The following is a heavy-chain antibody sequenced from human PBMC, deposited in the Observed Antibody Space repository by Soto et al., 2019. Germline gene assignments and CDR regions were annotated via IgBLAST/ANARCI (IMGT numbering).Heavy chain of an antibody. V-gene: IGHV4-34*12. CDR2: IIHIGST. J-gene: IGHJ4*02. Sequence: QVQLQQWGAGLLKPSETLSLTCAVSGGSFSGYSWSWIRQPPGKGLEWIGEIIHIGSTNYNPSLKSRVTISADTAEYQLTLKLSAVTAADTAVYDCARADYEYIWGSYRRSRYFDYWGQGTLVTVSS. CDR1: GGSFSGYS. D-gene: IGHD3-16*02. CDR3: ARADYEYIWGSYRRSRYFDY.